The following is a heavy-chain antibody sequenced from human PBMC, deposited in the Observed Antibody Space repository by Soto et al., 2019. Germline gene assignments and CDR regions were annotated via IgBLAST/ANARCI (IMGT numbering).Heavy chain of an antibody. CDR1: GGSISSYY. V-gene: IGHV4-59*08. CDR2: IYYSGST. Sequence: QVQLQESGPGLVKPSETLSLTCTVSGGSISSYYWSWIRQPPGKGLEWIGYIYYSGSTNYSPSLKRRVTISVDTSKNPFSLKLSSVTAADTAVYYCARRYGAALDYWGQGTLVTVSS. CDR3: ARRYGAALDY. J-gene: IGHJ4*02. D-gene: IGHD4-17*01.